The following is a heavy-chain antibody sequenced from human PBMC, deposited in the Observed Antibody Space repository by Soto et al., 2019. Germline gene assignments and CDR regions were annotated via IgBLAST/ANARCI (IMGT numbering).Heavy chain of an antibody. CDR3: AKDRSYYAYYYYGMDV. D-gene: IGHD3-22*01. Sequence: PGGSLRLSCAASGFTFSSYGMHWVRQAPGKGLEWVAVISYDGSNKYYADSVKGRFTISRDNSKNTLYLQMNSLRAEDTAVYYCAKDRSYYAYYYYGMDVWGQGTTVTVSS. J-gene: IGHJ6*02. CDR1: GFTFSSYG. V-gene: IGHV3-30*18. CDR2: ISYDGSNK.